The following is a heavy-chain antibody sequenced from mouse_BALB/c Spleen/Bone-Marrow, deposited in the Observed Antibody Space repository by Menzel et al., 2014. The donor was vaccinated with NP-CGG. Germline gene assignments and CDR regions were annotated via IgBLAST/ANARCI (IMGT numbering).Heavy chain of an antibody. V-gene: IGHV5-6-2*01. Sequence: EVNVVESGGGLVKVGESLKLSCAASGFTFSTYYMSWVRRTPEKRLESVAAIYTNDGSTYYPDTVKGRFAISRDNAKNTLYLQMSSLKSEDTALYYCARRAFYALDYWGQGTSVTVSS. CDR1: GFTFSTYY. CDR3: ARRAFYALDY. J-gene: IGHJ4*01. CDR2: IYTNDGST.